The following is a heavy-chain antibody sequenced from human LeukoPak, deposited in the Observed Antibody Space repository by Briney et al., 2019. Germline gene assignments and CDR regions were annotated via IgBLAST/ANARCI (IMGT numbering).Heavy chain of an antibody. CDR3: AKDRGKQWLVPLGDF. CDR2: IWYDGSNK. V-gene: IGHV3-33*06. J-gene: IGHJ4*02. Sequence: GRSLRLSCAASGFTFSSYGMHWVRQAPGKGLEWVAVIWYDGSNKYYADSVKGRFTISRDNSKNTLYLQMNSLRAEDTAVYYCAKDRGKQWLVPLGDFWGQGTLVTVS. CDR1: GFTFSSYG. D-gene: IGHD6-19*01.